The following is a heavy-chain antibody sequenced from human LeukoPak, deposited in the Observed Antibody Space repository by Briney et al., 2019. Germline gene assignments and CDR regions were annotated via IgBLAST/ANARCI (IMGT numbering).Heavy chain of an antibody. D-gene: IGHD6-13*01. CDR3: ARDRHINSWSNDRFDY. Sequence: GGSLRLSCAASRFTFSNYWMTWVRQAPGKGLEWVGNINQDASEINYVDSVKGRFTISRVNAENSLYLQMSSLRAEDTAIYYCARDRHINSWSNDRFDYWGQGALVTVSS. CDR2: INQDASEI. J-gene: IGHJ4*02. V-gene: IGHV3-7*01. CDR1: RFTFSNYW.